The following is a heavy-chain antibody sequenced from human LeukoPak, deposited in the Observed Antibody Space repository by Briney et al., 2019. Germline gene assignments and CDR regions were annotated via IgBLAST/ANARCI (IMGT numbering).Heavy chain of an antibody. CDR2: IYTSGST. CDR3: AREQVTTLPYFYYYMDV. V-gene: IGHV4-61*02. Sequence: SQTLSLTCTVSGGSISSGSYYWSWIRQPAGKGLEWIGRIYTSGSTNYNPSLKSRVTISVDTSKNQFSLKLSSVTAADTAVYYCAREQVTTLPYFYYYMDVWGEGTTVTVSS. CDR1: GGSISSGSYY. J-gene: IGHJ6*03. D-gene: IGHD2-21*02.